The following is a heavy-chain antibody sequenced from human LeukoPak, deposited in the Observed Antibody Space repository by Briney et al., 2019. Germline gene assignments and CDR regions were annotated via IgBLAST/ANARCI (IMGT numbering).Heavy chain of an antibody. CDR2: INHSGST. V-gene: IGHV4-34*01. Sequence: PSETLSLTCAVYGGSFSGYYWSWIRQPPGKGLEWIGEINHSGSTNYNPSLKSRVTISVDTSKNQFSLKLSSVTAADTAVYYCARVALKAFDIWGQGTMVTVSS. CDR1: GGSFSGYY. CDR3: ARVALKAFDI. D-gene: IGHD3-3*02. J-gene: IGHJ3*02.